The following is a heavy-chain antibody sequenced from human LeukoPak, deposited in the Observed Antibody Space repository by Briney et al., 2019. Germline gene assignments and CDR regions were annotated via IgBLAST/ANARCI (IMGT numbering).Heavy chain of an antibody. D-gene: IGHD6-19*01. CDR2: INPNSGGT. CDR3: ARKVAVAGTDAFDI. V-gene: IGHV1-2*02. Sequence: GASVKVSCKASGYTFTGYYMHWVRQAPGQGLEWMGWINPNSGGTNYAQKFQGRVTMTRDTSISTAYMELSRLRSDDTAVYYCARKVAVAGTDAFDIWGQGTMVTVSS. CDR1: GYTFTGYY. J-gene: IGHJ3*02.